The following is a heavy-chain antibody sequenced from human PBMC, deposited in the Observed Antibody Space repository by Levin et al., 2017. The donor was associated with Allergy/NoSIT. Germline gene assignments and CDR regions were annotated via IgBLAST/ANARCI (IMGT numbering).Heavy chain of an antibody. CDR3: ARDQRPHCGGDCSSDY. V-gene: IGHV3-30-3*01. Sequence: LSLTCAASGFTFSSYAMHWVRQAPGKGLEWVAVISYDGSNKYYADSVKGRFTISRDNSKNTLYLQMNSLRAEDTAVYYCARDQRPHCGGDCSSDYWGQGTLVTVSS. CDR1: GFTFSSYA. CDR2: ISYDGSNK. D-gene: IGHD2-21*02. J-gene: IGHJ4*02.